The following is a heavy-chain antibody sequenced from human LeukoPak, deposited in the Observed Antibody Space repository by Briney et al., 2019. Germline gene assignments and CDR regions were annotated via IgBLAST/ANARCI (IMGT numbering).Heavy chain of an antibody. CDR3: ARSPGGSGSYLHY. J-gene: IGHJ4*02. V-gene: IGHV4-59*12. Sequence: SETLSLTCTVSGGSISTFYWSWIRQPPGKGLEWIGYIYYSGSTNYNSSLKSRVTISVDTSAHQFSLNLRSVTAADTAVYYCARSPGGSGSYLHYWGQGTLVTVSS. CDR2: IYYSGST. D-gene: IGHD3-10*01. CDR1: GGSISTFY.